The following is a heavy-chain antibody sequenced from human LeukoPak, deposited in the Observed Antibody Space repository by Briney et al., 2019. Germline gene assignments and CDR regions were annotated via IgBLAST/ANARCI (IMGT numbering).Heavy chain of an antibody. CDR3: ARDFDSSGYNGY. J-gene: IGHJ4*02. CDR1: GYTFTGYY. Sequence: ASVKVSCKAFGYTFTGYYMHWVRQAPGQGLEWMGWINPNSGGTNYAQKFQGRVTMTRDTSISTAYMELSRLRSDDTAVYYCARDFDSSGYNGYWGQGTLVTVSS. V-gene: IGHV1-2*02. D-gene: IGHD3-22*01. CDR2: INPNSGGT.